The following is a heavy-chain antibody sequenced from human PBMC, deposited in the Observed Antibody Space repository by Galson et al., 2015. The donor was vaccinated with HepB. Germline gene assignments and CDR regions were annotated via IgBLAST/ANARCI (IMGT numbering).Heavy chain of an antibody. CDR2: ISDDGSVN. Sequence: SLRLSCAASGFTFSSYAMHWVRQAPGKGLEWLGVISDDGSVNYYADSVKGRFTISRDNSKNAVYLQTNSLTDDDTALYYCGRAREPGGTHAVANKWGQGTLVTVSS. CDR1: GFTFSSYA. CDR3: GRAREPGGTHAVANK. V-gene: IGHV3-30*04. D-gene: IGHD1-14*01. J-gene: IGHJ4*02.